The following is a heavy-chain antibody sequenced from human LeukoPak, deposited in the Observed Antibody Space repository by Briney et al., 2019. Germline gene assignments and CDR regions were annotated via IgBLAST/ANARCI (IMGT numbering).Heavy chain of an antibody. V-gene: IGHV3-23*01. CDR2: IGDSGATT. Sequence: GGSLRLSCAASGLTLSSYAMTWVRQAPGKGLEWVSDIGDSGATTYYAASVKGRFTISRDNSKNTLYLQMSSLRAQDTAVYFCASFHYYGSGAYYLSYWGQGTLVTVSS. CDR3: ASFHYYGSGAYYLSY. CDR1: GLTLSSYA. D-gene: IGHD3-10*01. J-gene: IGHJ4*02.